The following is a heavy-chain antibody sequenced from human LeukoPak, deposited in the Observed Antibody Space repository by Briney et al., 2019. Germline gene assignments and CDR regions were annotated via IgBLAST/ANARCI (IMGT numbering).Heavy chain of an antibody. J-gene: IGHJ4*02. D-gene: IGHD1-1*01. Sequence: AGGSLRLSCAASGFTFSGSAMHWVRQASGKGLEWVGRIRSKANSYATAYAASVKGRFTISRDDSKNTAYLQMNSLKTEDTAVYYCTSPVGNWNDADYWGQGTLVTVSS. CDR3: TSPVGNWNDADY. V-gene: IGHV3-73*01. CDR1: GFTFSGSA. CDR2: IRSKANSYAT.